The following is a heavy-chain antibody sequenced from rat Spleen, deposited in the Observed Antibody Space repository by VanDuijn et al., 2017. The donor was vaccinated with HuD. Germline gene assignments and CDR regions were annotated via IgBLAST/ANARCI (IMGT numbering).Heavy chain of an antibody. CDR1: GFTFNNYW. Sequence: EVQLVESGGGLVQPGRSLKISCVASGFTFNNYWMTWIRQAPGKGLEWVASITNAAGKVYYPDSVKGRFTISRDTAQNILYLQMNSLQTEDTAIYFCTRTYGGYTSHWFAYWGQGTLVTVSS. CDR3: TRTYGGYTSHWFAY. CDR2: ITNAAGKV. D-gene: IGHD1-11*01. J-gene: IGHJ3*01. V-gene: IGHV5-31*01.